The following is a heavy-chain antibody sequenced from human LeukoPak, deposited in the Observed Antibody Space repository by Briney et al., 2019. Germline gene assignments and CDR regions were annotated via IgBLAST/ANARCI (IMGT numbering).Heavy chain of an antibody. D-gene: IGHD1-26*01. Sequence: GGSLRLSCAASGFTFSNAWMSWVRQAPGKGREWVGRIKSKTDGGTTDYAAPVKGRFTISRDDSKNTLYLQMNSLKTEDTAVYYCTTDPGTIFGGSYKVDYWGQGTLVTVSS. CDR3: TTDPGTIFGGSYKVDY. CDR2: IKSKTDGGTT. V-gene: IGHV3-15*01. J-gene: IGHJ4*02. CDR1: GFTFSNAW.